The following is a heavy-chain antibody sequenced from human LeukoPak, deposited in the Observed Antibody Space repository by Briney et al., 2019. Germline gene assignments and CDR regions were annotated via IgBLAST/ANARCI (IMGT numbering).Heavy chain of an antibody. CDR2: IYYSGST. J-gene: IGHJ5*02. D-gene: IGHD5-18*01. CDR3: ARGIQLWLSNWFDP. Sequence: PSETLSLTCTVSGGSISSSSYYWGWIRQPPGKGLEWIGSIYYSGSTYYNPSLKSRVTISVDTSKNQFSLKLGSVTAADTAVYYCARGIQLWLSNWFDPWGQGTLVTVSS. CDR1: GGSISSSSYY. V-gene: IGHV4-39*01.